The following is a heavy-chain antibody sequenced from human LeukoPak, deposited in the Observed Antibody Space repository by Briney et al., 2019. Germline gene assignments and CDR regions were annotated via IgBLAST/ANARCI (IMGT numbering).Heavy chain of an antibody. V-gene: IGHV1-69*02. CDR2: IIPILGIA. D-gene: IGHD1-14*01. Sequence: PSVKVSCKASGGTFSSYTIGWVRQAPGQGLEWIGRIIPILGIANYAQKFQGRVTITADKSTSTAYMELSSLRSEDTAVYYCARGMTDSDYYYYMDVWGNGTTVTVSS. J-gene: IGHJ6*03. CDR1: GGTFSSYT. CDR3: ARGMTDSDYYYYMDV.